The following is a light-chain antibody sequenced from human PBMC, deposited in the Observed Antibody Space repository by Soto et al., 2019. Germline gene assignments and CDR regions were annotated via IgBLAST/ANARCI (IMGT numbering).Light chain of an antibody. CDR1: QSISSN. V-gene: IGKV3-15*01. CDR3: QQYNNWPRAT. J-gene: IGKJ4*01. CDR2: RTS. Sequence: EIVMTQSPATLSVSPGERATLSCMASQSISSNLAWYQQKPGQAPRLLMFRTSSRATGFPARFSGSGSGTEFNLTISSLQSEDFGVYYCQQYNNWPRATCGGGTKVDIK.